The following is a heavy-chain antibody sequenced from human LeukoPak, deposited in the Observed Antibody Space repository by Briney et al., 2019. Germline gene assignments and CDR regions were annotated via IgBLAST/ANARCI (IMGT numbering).Heavy chain of an antibody. CDR2: INSGGSSI. CDR3: ARGRNRGTYSDY. J-gene: IGHJ4*02. CDR1: GFTFSDYY. V-gene: IGHV3-11*01. D-gene: IGHD3-16*01. Sequence: GGSLRLSCAASGFTFSDYYMSWIRQAAGKGLEWVSYINSGGSSISFADSVKGRFTISRDNAKNSLYLQMNSLRAEDTAVYYCARGRNRGTYSDYWGQGTLVTVSS.